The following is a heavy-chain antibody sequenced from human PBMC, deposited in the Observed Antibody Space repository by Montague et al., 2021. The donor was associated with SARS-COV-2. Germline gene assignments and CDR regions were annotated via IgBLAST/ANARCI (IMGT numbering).Heavy chain of an antibody. J-gene: IGHJ3*01. CDR1: GWWNAGAY. CDR2: FYYKENT. CDR3: ARGWAFDP. Sequence: SETLSLTCSRLGWWNAGAYRKSTRLNPGQWLEWFADFYYKENTKYNPSLQSRVTLSIDTSENQFSLRLKSVTPADTAVYFCARGWAFDPWGQGRLVTVSS. V-gene: IGHV4-34*01.